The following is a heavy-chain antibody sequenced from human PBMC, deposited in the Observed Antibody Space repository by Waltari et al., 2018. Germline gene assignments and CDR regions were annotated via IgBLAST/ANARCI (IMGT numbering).Heavy chain of an antibody. V-gene: IGHV4-59*01. J-gene: IGHJ3*02. CDR1: GGSISSYY. CDR2: IYYSGST. D-gene: IGHD6-19*01. CDR3: ASLGSSSGWPDAFDI. Sequence: QVQLQESGPGLVKPSETLSLTCTVSGGSISSYYWSWIRQPPGQGLEWIGYIYYSGSTNYTPSLKSRVTISVDTSKNQFSLKLSSVTAADTAVYYCASLGSSSGWPDAFDIWGQGTMVTVSS.